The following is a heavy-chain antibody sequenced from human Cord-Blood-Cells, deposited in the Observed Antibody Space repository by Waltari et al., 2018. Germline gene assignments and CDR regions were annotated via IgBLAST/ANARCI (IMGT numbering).Heavy chain of an antibody. CDR1: GGSFSGYY. V-gene: IGHV4-34*01. CDR2: INHSGST. CDR3: AREGLGYCSSTSCYELDY. J-gene: IGHJ4*02. Sequence: QVQLQQWGAGLLKPSETLSLTCAVYGGSFSGYYWSWIRQPPGKGLEWIGEINHSGSTNYNPSLKSRVTISVDTSKNQFSLKLSSVTAADTAVYYCAREGLGYCSSTSCYELDYWGQGTLVTVSS. D-gene: IGHD2-2*01.